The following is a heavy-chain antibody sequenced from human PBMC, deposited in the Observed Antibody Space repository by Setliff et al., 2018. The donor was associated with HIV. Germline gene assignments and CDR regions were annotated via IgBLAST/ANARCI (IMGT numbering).Heavy chain of an antibody. Sequence: PSETLSLTCSVSGGSINSGNYHWTWIRQSAGKELEWIGHISASGSAYHNPSLKSRVSILVDMSKNQFSLDLSSVTAADSAVYYCARGAFSDMSAGYYRGGYYFMDVWGRGTTVTVSS. V-gene: IGHV4-61*09. D-gene: IGHD3-9*01. CDR3: ARGAFSDMSAGYYRGGYYFMDV. J-gene: IGHJ6*03. CDR1: GGSINSGNYH. CDR2: ISASGSA.